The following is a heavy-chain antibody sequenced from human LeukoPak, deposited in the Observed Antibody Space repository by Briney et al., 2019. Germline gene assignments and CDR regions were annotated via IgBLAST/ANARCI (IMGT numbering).Heavy chain of an antibody. CDR1: GGSISSRSCH. V-gene: IGHV4-39*07. J-gene: IGHJ5*02. CDR3: ARGLPLPRYSSSLNWFDP. Sequence: SETLSLTCTVSGGSISSRSCHWGWTRQPPGKGLEWIGSIYYSGSTYYDPSLKSRVTISVDTSKNQFSLKLSSVTAADTAVYYCARGLPLPRYSSSLNWFDPWGQGTLVTVSS. CDR2: IYYSGST. D-gene: IGHD6-13*01.